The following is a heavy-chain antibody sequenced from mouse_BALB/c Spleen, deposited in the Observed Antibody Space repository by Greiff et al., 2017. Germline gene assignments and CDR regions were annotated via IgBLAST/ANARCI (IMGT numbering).Heavy chain of an antibody. CDR3: ARSYGSSYNYAMDY. D-gene: IGHD1-1*01. CDR2: ISYSGST. V-gene: IGHV3-8*02. Sequence: EVQRVESGPSLVKPSQTLSLTCSVTGDSITSGYWNWIRKFPGNKLEYMGYISYSGSTYYNPSLKSRISITRDTSKNQYYLQLNSVTTEDTATYYCARSYGSSYNYAMDYWGQGTSVTVSS. CDR1: GDSITSGY. J-gene: IGHJ4*01.